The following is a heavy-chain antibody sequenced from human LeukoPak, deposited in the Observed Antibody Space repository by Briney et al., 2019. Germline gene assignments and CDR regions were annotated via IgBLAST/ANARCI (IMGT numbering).Heavy chain of an antibody. Sequence: SETLSLTCTVSGGSISSYYWAWIRQPPGKGLQWIGNIFYIGNTNYNPSLKSRVTISVDTSKNQFSLKLTSVTAADTAVYYRARRRMSSSLRDPWGQGTLVTVSS. J-gene: IGHJ5*02. CDR3: ARRRMSSSLRDP. CDR1: GGSISSYY. V-gene: IGHV4-39*01. D-gene: IGHD6-6*01. CDR2: IFYIGNT.